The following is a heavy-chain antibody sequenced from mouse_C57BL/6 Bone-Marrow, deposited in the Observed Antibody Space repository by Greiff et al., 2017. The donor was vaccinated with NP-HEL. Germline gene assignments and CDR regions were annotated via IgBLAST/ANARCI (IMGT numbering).Heavy chain of an antibody. Sequence: QVQLQQSGAELLIPGTAGMLSWAASGYAFTNYLIEWVKQTPGQRVYPLPDINPGSGGTNYNEKFKGKATLTADKSSSTAYMQLSSLTSEDSAVYFCARELRWYFDVWGTGTTVTVSS. D-gene: IGHD2-4*01. CDR2: INPGSGGT. CDR1: GYAFTNYL. V-gene: IGHV1-54*01. CDR3: ARELRWYFDV. J-gene: IGHJ1*03.